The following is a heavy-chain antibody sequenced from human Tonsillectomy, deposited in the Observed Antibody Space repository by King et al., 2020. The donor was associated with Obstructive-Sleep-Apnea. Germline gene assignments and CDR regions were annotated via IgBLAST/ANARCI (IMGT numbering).Heavy chain of an antibody. D-gene: IGHD3-10*01. CDR2: ISYDGSNK. V-gene: IGHV3-30*18. Sequence: VQLVESGGGVVQPGRSLRLFCAASGFTFSRYGMHWVRQAPGKGLEGVAVISYDGSNKYYEDSVKGRFTISRDNSKNTLYLQMNSLSAEDTAVYYCAKDQARDYGSGSWSDYWGQGTLVTVSS. CDR1: GFTFSRYG. CDR3: AKDQARDYGSGSWSDY. J-gene: IGHJ4*02.